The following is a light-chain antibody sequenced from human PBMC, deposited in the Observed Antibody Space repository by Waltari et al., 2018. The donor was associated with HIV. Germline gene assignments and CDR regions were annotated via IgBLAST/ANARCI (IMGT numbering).Light chain of an antibody. CDR1: SSDVGGYNY. J-gene: IGLJ2*01. CDR2: EVS. V-gene: IGLV2-14*01. CDR3: SSYTSSSTPVV. Sequence: QSALTQPASVSGSPGQSITISCTGPSSDVGGYNYVSWYQQHPGKVPKLMIYEVSNRPSGVSNRFSGSKSGNTASLTISGLQAEDEADYYCSSYTSSSTPVVFGGGTKLTVL.